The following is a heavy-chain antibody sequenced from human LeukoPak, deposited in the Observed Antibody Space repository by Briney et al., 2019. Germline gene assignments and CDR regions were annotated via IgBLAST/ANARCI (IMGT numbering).Heavy chain of an antibody. CDR3: ARGEGGRFLEWLLFEN. Sequence: SVKVSCKASGGTFSSYAISWVRQAPGQGLEWMGRIIPILGIANYAQKFQGRVTITADKSTSTAHMELSSLRSEDTAVYYCARGEGGRFLEWLLFENWGQGTLVTVSS. V-gene: IGHV1-69*04. J-gene: IGHJ4*02. CDR2: IIPILGIA. CDR1: GGTFSSYA. D-gene: IGHD3-3*01.